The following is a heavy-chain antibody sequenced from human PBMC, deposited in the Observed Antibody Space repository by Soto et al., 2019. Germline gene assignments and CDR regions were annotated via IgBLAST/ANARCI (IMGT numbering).Heavy chain of an antibody. Sequence: PGGSLRLSCAASGFTFSSYSMNWVRQAPGKGLEWVSYISSSSSTIYYADSVKGRFTISRDNAKNSLYLQMNSLRDEDTAVYYCAGGAKYCTNGVCYTPNNWFDPWGQGTQVTVSS. V-gene: IGHV3-48*02. D-gene: IGHD2-8*01. CDR1: GFTFSSYS. J-gene: IGHJ5*02. CDR3: AGGAKYCTNGVCYTPNNWFDP. CDR2: ISSSSSTI.